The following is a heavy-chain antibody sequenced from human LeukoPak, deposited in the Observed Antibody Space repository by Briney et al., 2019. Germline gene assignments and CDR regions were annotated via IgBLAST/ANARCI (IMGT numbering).Heavy chain of an antibody. Sequence: SVKVSCKASGFTFTSSAMQWVRQARGQRLEWIGWIVVGSGNTNYAQKFQERVTITRDMSTSTAYMELSSLRSGDTAVYHCAAEWRYSYGYSCWGQGTLVTVSS. CDR2: IVVGSGNT. J-gene: IGHJ4*02. CDR1: GFTFTSSA. CDR3: AAEWRYSYGYSC. D-gene: IGHD5-18*01. V-gene: IGHV1-58*02.